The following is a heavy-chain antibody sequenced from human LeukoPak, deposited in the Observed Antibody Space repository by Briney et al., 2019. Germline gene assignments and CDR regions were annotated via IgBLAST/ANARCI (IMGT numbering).Heavy chain of an antibody. CDR2: IYNSGST. D-gene: IGHD3-10*01. V-gene: IGHV4-59*01. J-gene: IGHJ4*02. Sequence: PETLCLTRTLSVGSLSSYSWSWIRQPPGGGVGRIGYIYNSGSTNNNPSPKSRVTISVDTTKNQFSLKLSSVTAADTAVYYCARGDGSGSIPLDYWGQGTLVTVSS. CDR3: ARGDGSGSIPLDY. CDR1: VGSLSSYS.